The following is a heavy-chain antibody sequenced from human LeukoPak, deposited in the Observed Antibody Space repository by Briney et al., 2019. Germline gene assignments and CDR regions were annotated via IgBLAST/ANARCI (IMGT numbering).Heavy chain of an antibody. CDR1: GGSISSGSYY. D-gene: IGHD1-14*01. CDR3: AREGKRNDAFDI. V-gene: IGHV4-61*02. Sequence: PSETLSLTCTVSGGSISSGSYYWSWIRQPAGKGLEWIGRIYTSGSTNYNPSLKSRVTISVDTSKNQFSLKLSSVTAADTAVYYCAREGKRNDAFDIWGQGTMVTVSS. CDR2: IYTSGST. J-gene: IGHJ3*02.